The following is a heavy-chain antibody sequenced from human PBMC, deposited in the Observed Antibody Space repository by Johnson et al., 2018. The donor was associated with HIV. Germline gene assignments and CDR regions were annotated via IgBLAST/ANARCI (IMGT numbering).Heavy chain of an antibody. CDR3: AKEVVVVTAIPGGAFYF. D-gene: IGHD2-21*02. CDR1: GFTFDDYV. Sequence: VQLVESGGGLVQPGRSLRLSCAASGFTFDDYVMHWVRQAPGKGLEWVSGISWNSGNIGYAAPVKGRFNISRYNAKNSLYLQRNSLSAEDTALYYCAKEVVVVTAIPGGAFYFWGQGKMVTVSS. V-gene: IGHV3-9*01. CDR2: ISWNSGNI. J-gene: IGHJ3*01.